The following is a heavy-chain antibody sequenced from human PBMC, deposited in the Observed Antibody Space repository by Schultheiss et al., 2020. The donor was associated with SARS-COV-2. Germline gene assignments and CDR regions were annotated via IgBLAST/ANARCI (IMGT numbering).Heavy chain of an antibody. V-gene: IGHV4-59*01. CDR1: GGSISSYY. D-gene: IGHD3-10*01. CDR2: IYYSGST. Sequence: SQTLSLTCTVSGGSISSYYWSWIRQPPGKGLEWIGYIYYSGSTNYNPSLKSRVTISVDTSKNQFSLKLSSVTAADTAVYYCARSGPYYYGSGTYYPEYYGMDVWGQGSTVTVSS. J-gene: IGHJ6*02. CDR3: ARSGPYYYGSGTYYPEYYGMDV.